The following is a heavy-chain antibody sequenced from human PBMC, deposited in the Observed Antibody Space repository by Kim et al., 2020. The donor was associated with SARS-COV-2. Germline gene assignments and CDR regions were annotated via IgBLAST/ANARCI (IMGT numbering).Heavy chain of an antibody. D-gene: IGHD4-17*01. Sequence: SVKGRCNISRDNAKNTLYLQMTSLRAEDTAVYYCAKGAYGDYPTHWYFDLWGRGTLVTVSS. V-gene: IGHV3-23*01. J-gene: IGHJ2*01. CDR3: AKGAYGDYPTHWYFDL.